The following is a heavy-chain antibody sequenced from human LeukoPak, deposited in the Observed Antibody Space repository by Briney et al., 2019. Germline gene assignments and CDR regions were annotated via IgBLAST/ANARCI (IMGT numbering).Heavy chain of an antibody. D-gene: IGHD1-26*01. J-gene: IGHJ4*02. Sequence: ASVKVSCKASGYTFTSYYMHWARQAPGQGLEWMGIINPSGGSTSYAQKFQGRVTMTRDTSTSTVYMELSSLRSEDTAVYYCARAWELRAPFDYWGQGTLVTVSS. CDR1: GYTFTSYY. V-gene: IGHV1-46*01. CDR3: ARAWELRAPFDY. CDR2: INPSGGST.